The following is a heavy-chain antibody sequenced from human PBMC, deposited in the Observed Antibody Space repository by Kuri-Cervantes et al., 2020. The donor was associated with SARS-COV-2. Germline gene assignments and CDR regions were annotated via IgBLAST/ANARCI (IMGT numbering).Heavy chain of an antibody. CDR2: IIPIFGTA. J-gene: IGHJ4*02. CDR3: ATDLTIFPV. CDR1: GGTFSSYA. V-gene: IGHV1-69*06. Sequence: SVKVSCKASGGTFSSYAISWVRQAPGQGLEWMGGIIPIFGTANYAQNFQGRVTMAEDTSTDTAYMELSSLRSEDTAVYYCATDLTIFPVWGQGTLVTVSS. D-gene: IGHD3-9*01.